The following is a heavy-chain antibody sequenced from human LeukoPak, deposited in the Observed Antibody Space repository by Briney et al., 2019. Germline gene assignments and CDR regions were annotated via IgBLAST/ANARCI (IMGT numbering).Heavy chain of an antibody. CDR2: ISPNSGGT. Sequence: ASVKVSCKASGYTFTGYYMHWVRQAPGRGLEWMGWISPNSGGTNYAQKFQGRVTMSTDTSTGTAYMELRSLRFDDTAIYYCAKDWHILTGRNCFDPWGQGTLVTVSS. V-gene: IGHV1-2*02. CDR1: GYTFTGYY. J-gene: IGHJ5*02. D-gene: IGHD3-9*01. CDR3: AKDWHILTGRNCFDP.